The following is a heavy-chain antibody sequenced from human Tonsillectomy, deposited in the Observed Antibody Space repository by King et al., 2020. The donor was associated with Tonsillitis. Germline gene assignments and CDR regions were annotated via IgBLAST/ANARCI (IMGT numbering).Heavy chain of an antibody. Sequence: FTLKESGPTLVKPTQTLTLTCTFSGYPLNTSGVGMGWIRQPPGKALEWLALIYWDDDKRYSPSLKSRLTITKDTSKNLVVLTMTNMDPVDTATYYFVNHIRGWDAVDYWGQGTLVTVSS. J-gene: IGHJ4*02. V-gene: IGHV2-5*02. CDR1: GYPLNTSGVG. CDR3: VNHIRGWDAVDY. CDR2: IYWDDDK. D-gene: IGHD6-19*01.